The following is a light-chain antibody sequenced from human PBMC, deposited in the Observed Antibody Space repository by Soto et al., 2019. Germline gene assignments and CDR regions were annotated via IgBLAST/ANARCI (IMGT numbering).Light chain of an antibody. Sequence: EIVLTQSPGTLSLSPGERATLSCRASQSVSSSYLAWYQQKPGQAPRLLIYGASSRATGIPDRFSGSGSATDFTLTISRLEPEDFAVYYCQQYGSSPYNFGQGTKLEIK. V-gene: IGKV3-20*01. CDR3: QQYGSSPYN. J-gene: IGKJ2*01. CDR1: QSVSSSY. CDR2: GAS.